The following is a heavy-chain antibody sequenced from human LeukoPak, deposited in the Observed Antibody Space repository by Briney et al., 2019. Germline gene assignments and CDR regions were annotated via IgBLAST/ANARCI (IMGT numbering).Heavy chain of an antibody. CDR1: GFTFSSYA. J-gene: IGHJ4*02. CDR2: ISGSGGST. V-gene: IGHV3-23*01. Sequence: GGSLRLSCAASGFTFSSYAMSWVRQAPGKGLEWGSAISGSGGSTYYADSVKGRFTISRDNSKNTLYLQMNSLRAEDTAVYYCAHTRAFWSGYHYYFDYWGQGTLVTVSS. CDR3: AHTRAFWSGYHYYFDY. D-gene: IGHD3-3*01.